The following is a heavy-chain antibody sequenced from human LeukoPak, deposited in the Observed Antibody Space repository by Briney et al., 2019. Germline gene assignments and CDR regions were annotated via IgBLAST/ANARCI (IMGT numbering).Heavy chain of an antibody. D-gene: IGHD1/OR15-1a*01. J-gene: IGHJ4*02. Sequence: PSETLSLTCTVAGVSITDFHWSWLRQSPGKGLEGMVCITNSGDANYNPSLESRLPISGDTSKSHLSLIVTSVTAADTAVYYCARHVEHAAYFHHWGQGVLVTVSS. CDR2: ITNSGDA. V-gene: IGHV4-4*08. CDR1: GVSITDFH. CDR3: ARHVEHAAYFHH.